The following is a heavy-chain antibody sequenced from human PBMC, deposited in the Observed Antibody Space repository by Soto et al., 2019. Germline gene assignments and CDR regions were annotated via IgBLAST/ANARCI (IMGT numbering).Heavy chain of an antibody. D-gene: IGHD3-22*01. J-gene: IGHJ4*02. CDR1: GYSFAGYW. Sequence: GESLKISCKGSGYSFAGYWITWVRQKPGKGLEWMGRIDPSDSQTYYSPSFRGHVTISVTKSITTVFLQWSSLRASDTAMYYCARQIYDSDTGPNFQYYFDSWVQGTPVTVSS. CDR3: ARQIYDSDTGPNFQYYFDS. CDR2: IDPSDSQT. V-gene: IGHV5-10-1*01.